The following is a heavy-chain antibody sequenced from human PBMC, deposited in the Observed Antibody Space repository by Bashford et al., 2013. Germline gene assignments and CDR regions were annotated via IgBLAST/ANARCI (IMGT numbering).Heavy chain of an antibody. D-gene: IGHD5-24*01. CDR2: IIPLFHST. V-gene: IGHV1-69*13. CDR3: ARAHEQLRGVNLAFDI. CDR1: GGTFNTYA. Sequence: SVKVSCKVSGGTFNTYAIAWLRQAPGQGLEWMGGIIPLFHSTTYAPKFQDRFTITADESTNTGYMDLTNLTSGDTAVYYCARAHEQLRGVNLAFDIWGRGTLVTVSS. J-gene: IGHJ3*02.